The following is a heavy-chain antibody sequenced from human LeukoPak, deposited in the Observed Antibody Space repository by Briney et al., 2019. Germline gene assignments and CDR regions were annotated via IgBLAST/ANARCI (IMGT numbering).Heavy chain of an antibody. D-gene: IGHD3-10*01. Sequence: GGSLRLSCAASGFTFSTYAMNWVRQAPGKGLEWVTSITYDGSNKYYADSVKGRFTISRDNSRNTLHLQMSSLRVEDTAVYYCVKDSSSGSYFDYWGQGTLVTVSS. CDR2: ITYDGSNK. CDR3: VKDSSSGSYFDY. V-gene: IGHV3-30*14. J-gene: IGHJ4*02. CDR1: GFTFSTYA.